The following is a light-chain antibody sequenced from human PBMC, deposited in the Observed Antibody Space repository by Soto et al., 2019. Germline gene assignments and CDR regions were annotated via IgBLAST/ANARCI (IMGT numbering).Light chain of an antibody. J-gene: IGKJ1*01. CDR1: QGISTS. CDR3: QQSYDIQTWT. CDR2: AAS. Sequence: DIQMTQSPSSLSASVGGRVTITCRASQGISTSLNWYQLKPXKAPKLLXXAASTLQSGVPSRFSGSGSGTDFTLTISNLQPEDFANYFCQQSYDIQTWTFGQGTKVDIK. V-gene: IGKV1-39*01.